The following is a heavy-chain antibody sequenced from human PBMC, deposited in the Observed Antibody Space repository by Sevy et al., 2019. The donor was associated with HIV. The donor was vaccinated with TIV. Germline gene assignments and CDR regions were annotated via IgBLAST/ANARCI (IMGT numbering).Heavy chain of an antibody. V-gene: IGHV3-30*02. CDR3: AKDPGEQQLASYYYYGMDV. CDR1: GFTFSSYG. CDR2: MRYDGSNK. D-gene: IGHD6-13*01. Sequence: GGSLRLSCAASGFTFSSYGMHWVRQAPGKGLEWVAFMRYDGSNKYYADSVKGRFTISRDNSKNTLYLQMNSLRAEDTAVYYCAKDPGEQQLASYYYYGMDVWGQGTTVTVSS. J-gene: IGHJ6*02.